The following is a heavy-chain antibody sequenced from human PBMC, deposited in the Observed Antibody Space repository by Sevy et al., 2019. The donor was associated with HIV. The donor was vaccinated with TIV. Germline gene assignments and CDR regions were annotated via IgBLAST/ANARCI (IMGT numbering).Heavy chain of an antibody. Sequence: GGSLRLSCAASGFTFTNYAMSWVRQAPGKGLQWVSSITGSGGSTYYVDSVKGRFTISRDNSKKTLYLQMTRLRPEDTAIYYCANGGYYFDSWGQGTLVTVSS. CDR2: ITGSGGST. D-gene: IGHD3-16*01. CDR3: ANGGYYFDS. CDR1: GFTFTNYA. J-gene: IGHJ4*02. V-gene: IGHV3-23*01.